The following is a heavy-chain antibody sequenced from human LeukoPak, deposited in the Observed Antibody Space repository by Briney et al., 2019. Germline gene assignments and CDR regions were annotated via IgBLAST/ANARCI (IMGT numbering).Heavy chain of an antibody. CDR1: GGSISSGSYY. J-gene: IGHJ5*02. D-gene: IGHD2-2*01. Sequence: SETLSLTCTVSGGSISSGSYYWNWIRQPAGKGLEWIGRIFTSGSTNYNPSLKSRVTISVDTSKNQFSLKLNSVTAADRAVYYCARGGVLPTAKNWFDPWGQGTLVTVSS. CDR2: IFTSGST. CDR3: ARGGVLPTAKNWFDP. V-gene: IGHV4-61*02.